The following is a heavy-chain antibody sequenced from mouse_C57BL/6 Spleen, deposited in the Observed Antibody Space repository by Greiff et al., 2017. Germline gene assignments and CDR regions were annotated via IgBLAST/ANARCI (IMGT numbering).Heavy chain of an antibody. V-gene: IGHV7-3*01. CDR3: ARSPRGYFDY. Sequence: EVHLVESGGGLVQPGGSLSLSCAASGFTFTDYYMSWVRQPPGKALEWLGFIRNKANGYTTEYSASVKGRFTISRDNSQSILYLQMNALRAEDSATYYCARSPRGYFDYWGQGTTLTVSS. CDR1: GFTFTDYY. CDR2: IRNKANGYTT. J-gene: IGHJ2*01.